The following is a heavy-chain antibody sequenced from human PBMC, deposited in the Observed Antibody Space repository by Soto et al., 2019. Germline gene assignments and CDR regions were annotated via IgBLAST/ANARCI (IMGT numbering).Heavy chain of an antibody. J-gene: IGHJ4*02. CDR3: ARDPGGTDFAEWTHYYDY. CDR2: IRSKTDDETT. Sequence: GGSLRLSCAATGLTFSKAWMSWVRQAPGKGLEWVGLIRSKTDDETTDYAAPVKGRFTISRDDSKNSLYLQMNSLRAEDTAEFYCARDPGGTDFAEWTHYYDYWGQGTLVTVSS. CDR1: GLTFSKAW. V-gene: IGHV3-15*01. D-gene: IGHD3-3*01.